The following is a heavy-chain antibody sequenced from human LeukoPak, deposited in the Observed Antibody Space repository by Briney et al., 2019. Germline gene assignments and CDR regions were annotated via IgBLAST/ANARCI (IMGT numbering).Heavy chain of an antibody. CDR3: ASARSSYGYGDAFDI. CDR1: GFTFSTYA. J-gene: IGHJ3*02. CDR2: ISYDGSSK. V-gene: IGHV3-30*04. Sequence: GGSLRLSCAASGFTFSTYAMHWVRQAPGKGLEWVADISYDGSSKYYADSVRGRFTISRDNSTNTLYLQMISLRAEDTAVYYCASARSSYGYGDAFDIWGEGTMVTVSS. D-gene: IGHD5-18*01.